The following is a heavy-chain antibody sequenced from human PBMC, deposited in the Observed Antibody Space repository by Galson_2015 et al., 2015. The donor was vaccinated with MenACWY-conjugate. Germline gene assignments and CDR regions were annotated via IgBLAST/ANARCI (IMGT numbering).Heavy chain of an antibody. V-gene: IGHV1-18*04. Sequence: SVKVSCKASGYTFTSYGISWVRQAPGQGLEWMGWISAYNGNTNYAQKLQGRVTMTTDTSASTAYMELRSLRSGDTAVYYCARDEGGSSWYTVCYYYYCMDFWGQGTTVTVSS. CDR1: GYTFTSYG. CDR2: ISAYNGNT. CDR3: ARDEGGSSWYTVCYYYYCMDF. D-gene: IGHD6-13*01. J-gene: IGHJ6*02.